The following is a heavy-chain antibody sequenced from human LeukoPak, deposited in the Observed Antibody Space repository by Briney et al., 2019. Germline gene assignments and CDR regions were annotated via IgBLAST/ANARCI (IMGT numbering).Heavy chain of an antibody. CDR1: GYTLTELS. CDR2: FDPEDGET. Sequence: ASVKVSCKVSGYTLTELSMHWVRQAPGKGLEWMGGFDPEDGETIYAQKFQGRVTMTRDMSTSTVYMELSSLRSEDTAVYYCAREGDGRNEDFDYWGQGTLVTVSS. CDR3: AREGDGRNEDFDY. D-gene: IGHD1-1*01. V-gene: IGHV1-24*01. J-gene: IGHJ4*02.